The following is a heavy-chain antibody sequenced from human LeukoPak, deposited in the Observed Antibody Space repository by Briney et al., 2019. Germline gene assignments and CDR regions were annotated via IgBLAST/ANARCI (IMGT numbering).Heavy chain of an antibody. CDR2: ISSSGSTI. CDR1: GFTFSDYY. CDR3: ARVYYDSSGYYYPLDY. J-gene: IGHJ4*02. Sequence: PGGSLRLSCAASGFTFSDYYMSWIRQAPGKGLEWVSYISSSGSTIYYADSVKGRFTISRDNAKNSLYLQMNSLRAEDTAVYYCARVYYDSSGYYYPLDYWGQGTLVTVSS. V-gene: IGHV3-11*04. D-gene: IGHD3-22*01.